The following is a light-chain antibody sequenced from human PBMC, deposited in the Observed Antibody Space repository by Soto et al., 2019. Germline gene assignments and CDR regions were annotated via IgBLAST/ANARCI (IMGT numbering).Light chain of an antibody. V-gene: IGKV3-11*01. CDR3: QHRHN. J-gene: IGKJ3*01. Sequence: EVVLTQSPATLSLSPGDRATLSCRASQSVSIDFAGYQQKPGQAPTLLIYDAATRATGIPARFSGSGSGLAFTLPISSLEPEDFAVYYCQHRHNFGPGTKVDIK. CDR2: DAA. CDR1: QSVSID.